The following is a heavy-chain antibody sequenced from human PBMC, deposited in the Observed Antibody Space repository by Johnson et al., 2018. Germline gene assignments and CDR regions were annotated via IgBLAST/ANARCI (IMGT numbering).Heavy chain of an antibody. CDR2: IRNKAYGGTT. D-gene: IGHD6-19*01. CDR3: AKVAPNLAVAGDYYYYMDV. CDR1: GFTFGDYA. V-gene: IGHV3-49*03. J-gene: IGHJ6*03. Sequence: EVQLVESGGGLVQPGRSLRLSCKASGFTFGDYAMSWFRQAPGKGLEWVGFIRNKAYGGTTEYATPVKGKFTISRDDSKNIAYLHMNSLKAEDTALYYCAKVAPNLAVAGDYYYYMDVWGKGTPVTVSS.